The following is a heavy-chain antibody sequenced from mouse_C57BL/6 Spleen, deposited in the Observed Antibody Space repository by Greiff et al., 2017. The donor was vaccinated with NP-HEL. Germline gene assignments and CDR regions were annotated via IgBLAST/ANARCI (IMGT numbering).Heavy chain of an antibody. V-gene: IGHV1-76*01. CDR3: ARRGLLAYEGLAY. D-gene: IGHD6-5*01. CDR2: IYPGSGNT. Sequence: VKLQQSGAELVRPGASVKLSCKASGYTFTDYYINWVKQRPGQGLEWIARIYPGSGNTYYNEKFKGKATLTAEKSSSTAYMQLSSLTSEDSAVYFCARRGLLAYEGLAYWGQGTLVTVSA. J-gene: IGHJ3*01. CDR1: GYTFTDYY.